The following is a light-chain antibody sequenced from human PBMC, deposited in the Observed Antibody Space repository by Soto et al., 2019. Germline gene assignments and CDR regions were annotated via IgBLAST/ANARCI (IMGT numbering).Light chain of an antibody. V-gene: IGLV1-51*01. J-gene: IGLJ1*01. Sequence: QSVLTQPPSVSAAPGQKVTISCSGSSSNIRDNYVSWYQQLPGTAPKLLIYDNNKRPSVIPDRFSGSKSGTSATLGITGLQTGDEADYYCGTWDSSLSAGVYGTGTKLTVL. CDR2: DNN. CDR1: SSNIRDNY. CDR3: GTWDSSLSAGV.